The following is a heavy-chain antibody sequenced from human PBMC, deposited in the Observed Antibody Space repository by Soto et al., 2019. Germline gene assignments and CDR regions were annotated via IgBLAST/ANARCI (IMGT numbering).Heavy chain of an antibody. J-gene: IGHJ5*02. CDR2: IYYSGSA. CDR1: GGSIRSGDYY. D-gene: IGHD3-10*01. CDR3: ARGPNYYNSDRGWFDP. V-gene: IGHV4-30-4*01. Sequence: QVQLQESGPGLVKPSQTLSLTCTVSGGSIRSGDYYWSWIRQPPGKGLEWIGYIYYSGSAYYNPSLKSRLTISVDTSKNQFSLNLSSVTAADTAVYYCARGPNYYNSDRGWFDPWGQGTLVTVSS.